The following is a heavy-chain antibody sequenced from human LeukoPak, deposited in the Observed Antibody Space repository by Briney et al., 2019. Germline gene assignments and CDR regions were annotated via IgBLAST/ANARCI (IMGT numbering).Heavy chain of an antibody. CDR3: ATDYGKDPLYFDY. J-gene: IGHJ4*02. Sequence: PGGSLRLSCAGSGFTFNNYAMSWVRRAPRKGLEWVSTIMIGGDGKHYADSVKGRFTISRDNPKNTLYLQMSSLRAEDTAVYYCATDYGKDPLYFDYWGQGTLVTVSS. CDR2: IMIGGDGK. CDR1: GFTFNNYA. D-gene: IGHD3-16*01. V-gene: IGHV3-23*01.